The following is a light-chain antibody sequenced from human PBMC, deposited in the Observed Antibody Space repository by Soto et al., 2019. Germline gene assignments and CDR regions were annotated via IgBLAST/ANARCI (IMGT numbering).Light chain of an antibody. Sequence: QLVLTQPPSASGTPGQRVTISCSGSSSNIGSNTVNWYQQLPGTAPKLLIYSNDRRPSGVPDRFSGSTAGTSASLAISGLHSEDEAAYYCAAWDDSLNGPVFGGGTKVTVL. J-gene: IGLJ2*01. CDR1: SSNIGSNT. CDR3: AAWDDSLNGPV. V-gene: IGLV1-44*01. CDR2: SND.